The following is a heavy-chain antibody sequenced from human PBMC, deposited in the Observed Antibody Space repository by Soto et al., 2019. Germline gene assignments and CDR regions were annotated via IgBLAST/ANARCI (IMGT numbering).Heavy chain of an antibody. J-gene: IGHJ4*02. V-gene: IGHV1-2*04. CDR2: INPNSGGT. CDR1: GYTFTGYY. Sequence: ASVKVSCKASGYTFTGYYMHWVRQAPGQGLEWMGWINPNSGGTNYAQKFQGWVTMTRDTSISTAYMELSRLRSDDTAVYYCARSTYNWNDDYYFDYWGQGTLVTVSS. D-gene: IGHD1-20*01. CDR3: ARSTYNWNDDYYFDY.